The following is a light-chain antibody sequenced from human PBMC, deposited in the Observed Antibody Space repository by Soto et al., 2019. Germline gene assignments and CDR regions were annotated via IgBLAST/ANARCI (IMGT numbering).Light chain of an antibody. CDR2: EAF. J-gene: IGKJ1*01. CDR3: QHYDTWT. V-gene: IGKV1-5*01. Sequence: DIQMTQSPSRMYASVGDTITITCRASQTFTSWVTWYQQKPGKAPKLLTYEAFTLQSGVSSRFSGNGSGTEFRLTISSLQAGDFGSYYWQHYDTWTFGPGTKVEI. CDR1: QTFTSW.